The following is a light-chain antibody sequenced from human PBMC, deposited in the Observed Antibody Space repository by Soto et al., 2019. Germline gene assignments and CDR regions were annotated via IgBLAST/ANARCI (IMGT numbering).Light chain of an antibody. CDR3: SSYTSSGTLV. J-gene: IGLJ2*01. CDR1: SSDVGGFNY. CDR2: EVS. V-gene: IGLV2-14*01. Sequence: QSVLTQPASVSGSPGQSITISCTGTSSDVGGFNYVSWYQQHPGTAPKLTIYEVSNRPSGVSDRFSGSKSGKTASLTISGLQAEDEADYYCSSYTSSGTLVFGGGTKVTVL.